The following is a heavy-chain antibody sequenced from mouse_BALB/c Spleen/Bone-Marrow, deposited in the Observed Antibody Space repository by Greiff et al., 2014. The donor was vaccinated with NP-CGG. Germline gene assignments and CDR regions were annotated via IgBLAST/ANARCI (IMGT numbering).Heavy chain of an antibody. CDR1: GFNTKDYY. J-gene: IGHJ2*01. CDR3: ARWGNYYFDY. CDR2: IDPENGNT. V-gene: IGHV14-1*02. Sequence: VQLQQSGAELVRPGALVKLSCKASGFNTKDYYMHWVKQRPEQGLEWIGWIDPENGNTIYDPKFQGKASITADTSSSTAYLQLSSLTSEDTAVYYCARWGNYYFDYWGQGTTLTVSS.